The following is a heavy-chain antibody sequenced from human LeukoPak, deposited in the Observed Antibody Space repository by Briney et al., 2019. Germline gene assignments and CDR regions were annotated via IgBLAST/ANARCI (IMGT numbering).Heavy chain of an antibody. CDR2: IYHSGST. J-gene: IGHJ4*02. CDR1: GGSISSGGYS. Sequence: SETLSLTCAVSGGSISSGGYSWSWLRQPPGKGLEWIGYIYHSGSTYYNPSLKSRVTISVDRSKNQFSLKLSSVTAADTAVYYCASYTGWSGYNTFDYWGQGTLVTVSS. D-gene: IGHD3-3*01. V-gene: IGHV4-30-2*01. CDR3: ASYTGWSGYNTFDY.